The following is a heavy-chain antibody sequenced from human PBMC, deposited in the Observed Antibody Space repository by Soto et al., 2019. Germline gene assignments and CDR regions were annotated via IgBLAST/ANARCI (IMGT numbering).Heavy chain of an antibody. V-gene: IGHV3-7*03. Sequence: VQLVESGGGVVQPGRSLRLSCAASGFTFSSYGMHWVRQAPGKGLEWVANIKQDGSEKYYVDSVKGRFTISRVNDKNSLYLQMNSLRAEDTAVYYCARGKRYQLAQRWYYGMDVWGQGTTVTVSS. CDR2: IKQDGSEK. CDR1: GFTFSSYG. J-gene: IGHJ6*02. D-gene: IGHD2-2*01. CDR3: ARGKRYQLAQRWYYGMDV.